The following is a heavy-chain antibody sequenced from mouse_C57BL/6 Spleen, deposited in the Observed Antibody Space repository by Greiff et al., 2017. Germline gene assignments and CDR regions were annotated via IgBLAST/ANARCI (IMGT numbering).Heavy chain of an antibody. V-gene: IGHV5-17*01. Sequence: EVKLVESGGGLVKPGGSLKLSCAASGFTFSDYGMHWVRQAAEKGLEWVAYISSGSSTIYYADTVKGRFTLSRDNAKNTLFLQMTILRSEDTAMYYCANLIYVTYWGQGTLVTVSA. CDR3: ANLIYVTY. J-gene: IGHJ3*01. CDR1: GFTFSDYG. CDR2: ISSGSSTI. D-gene: IGHD1-1*01.